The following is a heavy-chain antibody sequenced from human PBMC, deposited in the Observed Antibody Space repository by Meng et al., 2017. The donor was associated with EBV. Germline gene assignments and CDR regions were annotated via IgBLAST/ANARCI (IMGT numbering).Heavy chain of an antibody. J-gene: IGHJ4*02. CDR2: IRSRSSYI. D-gene: IGHD4-17*01. CDR3: ARNRGNGDYYFDY. Sequence: EVQRVGAGGGSVKAGGSLRVSWAASGLSFSSYSRNWVRQGPGKGREWVSTIRSRSSYIYSADSVKGRFTNSRDNAKNSLYLQMNSLRAEDTAVYYCARNRGNGDYYFDYWGQGTLVTVSS. CDR1: GLSFSSYS. V-gene: IGHV3-21*01.